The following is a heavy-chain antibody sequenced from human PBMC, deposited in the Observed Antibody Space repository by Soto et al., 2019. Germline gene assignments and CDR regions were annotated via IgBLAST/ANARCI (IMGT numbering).Heavy chain of an antibody. D-gene: IGHD3-10*01. Sequence: SETLSLTCTVSGGSISSSSYYWGWIRQPPGKGLEWIGSIYYSGSTYYNPSLKSRVTISVDTSKNQFSLKLSSVTAADTAVYYCARQTGYYGSGSYYYYGMDAWGQGTTVTVSS. CDR2: IYYSGST. J-gene: IGHJ6*02. V-gene: IGHV4-39*01. CDR1: GGSISSSSYY. CDR3: ARQTGYYGSGSYYYYGMDA.